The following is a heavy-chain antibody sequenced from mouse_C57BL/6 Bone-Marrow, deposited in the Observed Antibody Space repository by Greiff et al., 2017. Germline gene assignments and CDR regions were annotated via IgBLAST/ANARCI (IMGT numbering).Heavy chain of an antibody. CDR2: INPSSGYT. Sequence: VKLMESGAELARPGASVKMSCKASGYTFTSYTMHWVKQRPGQGLEWIGYINPSSGYTKYNQKFKDKATLTADKSSSTAYMQLSSLTSEDSAVYYCATNGGFDYWGQGTTLTVSS. CDR1: GYTFTSYT. J-gene: IGHJ2*01. V-gene: IGHV1-4*01. CDR3: ATNGGFDY. D-gene: IGHD4-1*01.